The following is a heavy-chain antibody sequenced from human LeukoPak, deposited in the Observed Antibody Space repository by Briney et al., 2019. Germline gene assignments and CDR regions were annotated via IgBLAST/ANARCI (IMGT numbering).Heavy chain of an antibody. CDR1: GFTFSSYG. CDR3: ATPQERWSGPWYFDY. D-gene: IGHD3-3*01. V-gene: IGHV3-30*02. CDR2: IRYDGSNK. Sequence: GGSLRLSCAASGFTFSSYGMHWVRQAPGKGLEWVAFIRYDGSNKYYADSVKGRFTISRDNSKNTLYLQMNSLRAEDTAVYYCATPQERWSGPWYFDYWGQGTLVTVSS. J-gene: IGHJ4*02.